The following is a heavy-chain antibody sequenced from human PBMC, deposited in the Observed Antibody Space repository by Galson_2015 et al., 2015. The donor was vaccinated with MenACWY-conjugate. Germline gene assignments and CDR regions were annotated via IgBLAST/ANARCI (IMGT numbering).Heavy chain of an antibody. Sequence: SLRLSCAASGFTFSSYPMNWVRQAPGKGLEWVSSITSSSSYIYFADSVKVRFTISRDNAKNSLYLQMNSLRAEDTAVYYCARDLEVGATGEFGYWGQGTLVTVSS. CDR1: GFTFSSYP. CDR3: ARDLEVGATGEFGY. D-gene: IGHD4/OR15-4a*01. J-gene: IGHJ4*02. CDR2: ITSSSSYI. V-gene: IGHV3-21*01.